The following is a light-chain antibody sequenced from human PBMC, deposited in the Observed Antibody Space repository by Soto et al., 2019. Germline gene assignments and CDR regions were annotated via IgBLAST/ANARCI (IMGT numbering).Light chain of an antibody. Sequence: QSALTQPASVSGSPGQSITISCTGTSSDVSGYNYVSWYQQHPGKAPKLMIYEVSNRPPGVSNRFSGSKSSNTASLTISGLQAEDEADYYCSSYTTSSTVVFGGGTKLTVL. CDR1: SSDVSGYNY. CDR2: EVS. J-gene: IGLJ2*01. CDR3: SSYTTSSTVV. V-gene: IGLV2-14*01.